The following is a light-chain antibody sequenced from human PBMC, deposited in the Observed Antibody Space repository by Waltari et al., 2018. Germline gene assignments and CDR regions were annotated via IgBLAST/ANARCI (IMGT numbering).Light chain of an antibody. V-gene: IGKV4-1*01. CDR3: QQYYASPFT. CDR1: QSVFYYSNNKHY. J-gene: IGKJ3*01. Sequence: DIVMTQSPDALAVSLGARATINCKSTQSVFYYSNNKHYLAWYQHRPGQPPKLLIYWASTRESGVPDRFSGSGSGTDFTLTISSLQAEDVAVYYCQQYYASPFTFGPGTKLDIK. CDR2: WAS.